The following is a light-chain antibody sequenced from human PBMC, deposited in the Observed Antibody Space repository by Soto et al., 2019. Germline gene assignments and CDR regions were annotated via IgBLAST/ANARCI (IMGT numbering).Light chain of an antibody. CDR2: DAS. V-gene: IGKV1-5*01. J-gene: IGKJ1*01. CDR1: QSAGTW. Sequence: DIQITPSPSTLSASVGARFTITCQAGQSAGTWLEWYQQKPGKAPTLLIYDASNLQSGVPLRFRGSGSGTEFTLTISSLPPDDFATYYYQTYNTSPWTFGQGTKVDIK. CDR3: QTYNTSPWT.